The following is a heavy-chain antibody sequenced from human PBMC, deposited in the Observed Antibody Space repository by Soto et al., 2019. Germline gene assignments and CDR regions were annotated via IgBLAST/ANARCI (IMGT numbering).Heavy chain of an antibody. Sequence: VQLVESGGGVIHPGKSLRLSCTASGSTFPNYPMHWVRQAPDKGLEWVAVISHDGVTKNSADSVKGRFTISRDNSRNTLYLQTNSLRIEDTAMYYCVRGGYSSSWERLDPWGQGTLVTVSS. CDR1: GSTFPNYP. CDR2: ISHDGVTK. CDR3: VRGGYSSSWERLDP. D-gene: IGHD4-4*01. J-gene: IGHJ5*02. V-gene: IGHV3-30-3*01.